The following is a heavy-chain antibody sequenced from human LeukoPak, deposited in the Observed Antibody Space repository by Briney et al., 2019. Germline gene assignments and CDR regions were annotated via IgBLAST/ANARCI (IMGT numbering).Heavy chain of an antibody. CDR3: ATNKLLWFKGWFDP. D-gene: IGHD3-10*01. CDR1: GYTLTELS. V-gene: IGHV1-24*01. CDR2: FDPEDGET. J-gene: IGHJ5*02. Sequence: ASVKVSCKVSGYTLTELSMHWVRQAPGKGLEWMGGFDPEDGETIYAQKFQGRVTMTEDTSTDTAYMELSSLRSEDTAVYYCATNKLLWFKGWFDPWGQGTLVAVSS.